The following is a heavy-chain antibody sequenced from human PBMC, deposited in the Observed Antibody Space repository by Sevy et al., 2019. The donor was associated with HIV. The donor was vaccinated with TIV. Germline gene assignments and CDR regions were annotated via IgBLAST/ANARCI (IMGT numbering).Heavy chain of an antibody. J-gene: IGHJ4*02. CDR3: TRSVTTIY. Sequence: GGSLRLSCTGSGFAFSDYALSWVRQAPGKGLEWVGFIRNKEYNGTTEYAPSLTGRFFISRDDSKSVAYLDMNSLKTADTGLYYCTRSVTTIYWGRGTLVTVSS. CDR1: GFAFSDYA. CDR2: IRNKEYNGTT. D-gene: IGHD4-4*01. V-gene: IGHV3-49*04.